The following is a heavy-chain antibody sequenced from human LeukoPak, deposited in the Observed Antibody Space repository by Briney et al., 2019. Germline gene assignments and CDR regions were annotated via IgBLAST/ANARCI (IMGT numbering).Heavy chain of an antibody. D-gene: IGHD6-13*01. CDR1: GFTFETYN. CDR2: IRSYSSYI. Sequence: GGSLRLSCLASGFTFETYNINWVRQAPGKGLEWVASIRSYSSYIHYGDSVKGRFTISRDKSKNTLYLQMNSLRAEDTAVYYCAREGFSRGYYQYYYMDVWGKGTTVTVSS. V-gene: IGHV3-21*01. CDR3: AREGFSRGYYQYYYMDV. J-gene: IGHJ6*03.